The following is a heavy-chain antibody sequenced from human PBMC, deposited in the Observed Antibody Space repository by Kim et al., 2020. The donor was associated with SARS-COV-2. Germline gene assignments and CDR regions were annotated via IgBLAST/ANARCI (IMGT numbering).Heavy chain of an antibody. CDR3: ARGPNYYDSSGDYYYYGMDV. CDR1: GGSISSGGYY. J-gene: IGHJ6*02. D-gene: IGHD3-22*01. Sequence: SETLSLTCTVSGGSISSGGYYWSWIRQHPGKGLEWIGYIYYSGSTYYNPSLKSRVTISVDTSKNQFSLKLSSVTAADTAVYYCARGPNYYDSSGDYYYYGMDVWGQGTTVTVSS. CDR2: IYYSGST. V-gene: IGHV4-31*03.